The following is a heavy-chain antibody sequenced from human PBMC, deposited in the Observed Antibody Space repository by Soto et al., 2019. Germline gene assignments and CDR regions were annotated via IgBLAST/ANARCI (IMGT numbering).Heavy chain of an antibody. J-gene: IGHJ6*02. Sequence: QVQLQESGPGLVKPSQTLSLTCTVSGGSISSGGYYWSWIRQHPGKGLEWIGYIYYSGSTYYNPSLKSRVTISVDTSKNQFSLKLSSVTAADTAVYYCAREMATMYYYYYGMDVWGQGTTVTVSS. CDR1: GGSISSGGYY. D-gene: IGHD5-12*01. CDR2: IYYSGST. V-gene: IGHV4-31*03. CDR3: AREMATMYYYYYGMDV.